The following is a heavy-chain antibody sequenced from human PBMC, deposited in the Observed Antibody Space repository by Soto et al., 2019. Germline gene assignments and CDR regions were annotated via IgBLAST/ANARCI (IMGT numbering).Heavy chain of an antibody. CDR2: FDPEDGET. CDR1: GYTLTELS. J-gene: IGHJ6*03. D-gene: IGHD3-10*01. V-gene: IGHV1-24*01. Sequence: ASVKVSCKVSGYTLTELSMHWVRQAPGKGLEWMGGFDPEDGETIYAQKFQGRVTMTEDTSTDTAYMELSSLRSEDTAVYYCATDLGGSGSNYYYYMDVWGKGTTVTVSS. CDR3: ATDLGGSGSNYYYYMDV.